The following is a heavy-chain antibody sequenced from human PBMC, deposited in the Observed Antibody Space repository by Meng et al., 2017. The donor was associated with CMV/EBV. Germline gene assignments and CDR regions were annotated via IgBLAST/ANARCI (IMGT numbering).Heavy chain of an antibody. J-gene: IGHJ4*02. CDR2: ISSSSSYI. CDR3: ARPNLFGVVDY. V-gene: IGHV3-21*01. Sequence: GSLRLSCAASGFTFSSYSMNWVRQAPGKGLEWVSSISSSSSYIYYADSVKGRFTISRDNAKNSLYLQMNSLRAEDTAVYYCARPNLFGVVDYWGQGTLVTVSS. D-gene: IGHD3-3*01. CDR1: GFTFSSYS.